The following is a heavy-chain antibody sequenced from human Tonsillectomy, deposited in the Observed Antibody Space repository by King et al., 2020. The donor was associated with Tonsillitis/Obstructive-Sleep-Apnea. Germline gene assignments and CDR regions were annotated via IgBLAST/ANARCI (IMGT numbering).Heavy chain of an antibody. V-gene: IGHV3-53*01. CDR2: IYSGGST. CDR3: ASGYCSGGSCPHYYYMDV. D-gene: IGHD2-15*01. J-gene: IGHJ6*03. CDR1: GFTVSNNY. Sequence: VQLVESGGGLIQPGGSLRLSCAASGFTVSNNYMSWVRQAPGKWLEWVSVIYSGGSTYYADSVKGRFTISRDNSKNTVYLQMNSLRAEDAAVYYCASGYCSGGSCPHYYYMDVWGKGTTVTVS.